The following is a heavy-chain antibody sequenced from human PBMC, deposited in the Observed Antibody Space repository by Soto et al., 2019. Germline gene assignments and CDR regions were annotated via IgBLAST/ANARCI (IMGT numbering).Heavy chain of an antibody. CDR2: INAGNGNT. J-gene: IGHJ6*02. CDR3: ASSNIVAAPYGMDV. CDR1: GYTFTRFA. D-gene: IGHD6-13*01. Sequence: ASVKVSCRASGYTFTRFAMHWVRQAPGQRLEWMGWINAGNGNTKYSQKFQGRVTITRDTSASTAYMELSSLRSEDTAVYYCASSNIVAAPYGMDVWGQGTTVTVSS. V-gene: IGHV1-3*01.